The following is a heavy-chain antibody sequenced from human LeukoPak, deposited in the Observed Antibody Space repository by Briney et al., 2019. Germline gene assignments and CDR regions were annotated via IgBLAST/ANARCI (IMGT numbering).Heavy chain of an antibody. Sequence: KPSGNLSLTCTVSGGSISSLYWRWVRQPSGKGLEGIGYIYYSGSTDYNPSLKSRVTISVDTSKNQFSLKLSSVTAADTAVYYCAREGVTKYYFDYWGQGTLVTVSS. J-gene: IGHJ4*02. V-gene: IGHV4-59*01. D-gene: IGHD4-11*01. CDR1: GGSISSLY. CDR3: AREGVTKYYFDY. CDR2: IYYSGST.